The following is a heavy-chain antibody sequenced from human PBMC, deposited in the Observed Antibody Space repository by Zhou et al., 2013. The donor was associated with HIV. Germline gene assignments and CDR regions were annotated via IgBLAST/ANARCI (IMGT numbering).Heavy chain of an antibody. CDR2: IYTSGST. CDR1: GDSFSRYY. V-gene: IGHV4-4*09. J-gene: IGHJ6*04. CDR3: ARAERLDHQMDV. Sequence: QVQLQESGPGLVKPSETLSLTCTVSGDSFSRYYWNWIRQPPGKGLGWIGYIYTSGSTNYNPSLKSRVTMSVDTSKNQFSLKLTSVTAADTAVYYCARAERLDHQMDVWGKGPRSPSPQ.